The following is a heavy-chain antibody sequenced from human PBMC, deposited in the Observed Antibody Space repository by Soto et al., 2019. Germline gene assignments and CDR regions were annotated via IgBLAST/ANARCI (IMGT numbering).Heavy chain of an antibody. CDR1: GGSISSYY. CDR2: IYYTGRT. Sequence: SETLSLTCTVSGGSISSYYWTWIRQTPGKGLEWIGYIYYTGRTINNPSLKSRVTISVDTSKNQFSLKLSSVTAADTAVYYCARGRVLRDVLLWFGELLYWGQGTLVTVSS. J-gene: IGHJ4*02. CDR3: ARGRVLRDVLLWFGELLY. V-gene: IGHV4-59*01. D-gene: IGHD3-10*01.